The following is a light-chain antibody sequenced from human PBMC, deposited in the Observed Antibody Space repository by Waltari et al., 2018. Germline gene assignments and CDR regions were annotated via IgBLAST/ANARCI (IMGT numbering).Light chain of an antibody. V-gene: IGKV1-5*01. CDR2: EAS. CDR3: QQYNSNPLT. Sequence: DIQMTQSPSSLSASVGDRVTITCRASQSISNWFSWYQQKAGKAPKILIYEASSLQSDVPSRFSGSGSGTEFTLTISSLQPDDFATYYCQQYNSNPLTFGQGTKVEIK. CDR1: QSISNW. J-gene: IGKJ1*01.